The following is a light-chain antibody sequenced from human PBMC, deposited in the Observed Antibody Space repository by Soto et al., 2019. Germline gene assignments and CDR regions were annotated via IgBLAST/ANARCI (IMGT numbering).Light chain of an antibody. CDR2: GAS. CDR3: QQYNNWPRT. CDR1: QSARSD. Sequence: EIVMTQSPATLSVCPGERASLXCRASQSARSDLDWYQQKPGQARRLLIYGASTRANGSPARFSGSGSATAFTLTINSLQSEDFAVYYCQQYNNWPRTFGQGTKVEIK. V-gene: IGKV3-15*01. J-gene: IGKJ1*01.